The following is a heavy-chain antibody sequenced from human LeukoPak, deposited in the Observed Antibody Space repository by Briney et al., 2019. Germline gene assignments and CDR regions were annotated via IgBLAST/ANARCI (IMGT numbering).Heavy chain of an antibody. CDR2: ISAYNGHT. V-gene: IGHV1-18*01. Sequence: ASVKVSCKASGYTFTSYGISWVRQAPGQGLEWMGWISAYNGHTNYAQKLQGRVTMPTDTSTSTAYMELRSLIPDDTAVYYCARWPPSGDGMDVWGQGTTVTVSS. J-gene: IGHJ6*02. CDR3: ARWPPSGDGMDV. CDR1: GYTFTSYG.